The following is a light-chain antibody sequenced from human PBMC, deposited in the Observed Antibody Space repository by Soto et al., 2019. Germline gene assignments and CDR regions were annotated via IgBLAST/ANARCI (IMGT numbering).Light chain of an antibody. CDR1: QSVSSY. V-gene: IGKV3-11*01. CDR2: DAS. Sequence: EIVLTHSPATLSLSPGERATLSCRASQSVSSYLVWYQQKPGQAPRLLIYDASNRATDIPPRFSGSGSGTDFTLTISSLEPEDFAVYYCQQRSNWPRTFGQGTKVEIK. J-gene: IGKJ1*01. CDR3: QQRSNWPRT.